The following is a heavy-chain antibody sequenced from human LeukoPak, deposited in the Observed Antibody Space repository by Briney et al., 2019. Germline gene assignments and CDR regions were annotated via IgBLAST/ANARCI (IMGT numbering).Heavy chain of an antibody. CDR1: GGTFSSYA. Sequence: SVKVSCKASGGTFSSYAIGWVRQAPGQGLEWMGGIIPIFGTANYAQKFQGRVTITTDESTSTAYMELSSLRSEDTAVYYCARDHDSSGHHAFDIWGQGTMVTVSS. J-gene: IGHJ3*02. CDR3: ARDHDSSGHHAFDI. D-gene: IGHD3-22*01. CDR2: IIPIFGTA. V-gene: IGHV1-69*05.